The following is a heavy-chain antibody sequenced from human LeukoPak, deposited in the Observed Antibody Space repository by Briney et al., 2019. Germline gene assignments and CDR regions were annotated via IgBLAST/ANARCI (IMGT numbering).Heavy chain of an antibody. V-gene: IGHV4-61*08. CDR2: IYYSGST. J-gene: IGHJ6*02. Sequence: SQTLSLTCTVSGGSISSGDYYWSWIRQPPGKGLEWIGYIYYSGSTNYNPSLKSRVTISVDTSKNQFSLKLSSVTAADTAVYYCARKARYDILTGYYNHYYYGMDVWGQGTTVTVSS. D-gene: IGHD3-9*01. CDR3: ARKARYDILTGYYNHYYYGMDV. CDR1: GGSISSGDYY.